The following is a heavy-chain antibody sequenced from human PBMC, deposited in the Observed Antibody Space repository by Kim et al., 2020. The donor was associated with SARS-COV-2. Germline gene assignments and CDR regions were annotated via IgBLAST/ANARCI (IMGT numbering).Heavy chain of an antibody. Sequence: GGSLRLSCAASGFSISNYWMTWVRQALGKGLEWVASMRHYGTPIFVVSLKRRLISYSDIDKNSSFLQLNNLRAADTAAYYCARAIPAVESVRMGVYF. V-gene: IGHV3-7*04. CDR1: GFSISNYW. CDR2: MRHYGTP. CDR3: ARAIPAVESVRMGVYF. J-gene: IGHJ1*01. D-gene: IGHD1-26*01.